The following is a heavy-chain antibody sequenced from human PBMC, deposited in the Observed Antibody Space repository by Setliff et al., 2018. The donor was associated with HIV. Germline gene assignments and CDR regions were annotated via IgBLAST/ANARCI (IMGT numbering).Heavy chain of an antibody. J-gene: IGHJ4*02. CDR2: IYSGGIT. D-gene: IGHD6-19*01. CDR1: GGSISSAY. V-gene: IGHV4-59*08. Sequence: SETLSLTCAVSGGSISSAYWSWVRQPPGKGLEWIGYIYSGGITKYNPSLKSRVTISVDTSKNQFSLKLTSVTAADTAVYYCASGREAVAGALHFDYWGQGPLVTVSS. CDR3: ASGREAVAGALHFDY.